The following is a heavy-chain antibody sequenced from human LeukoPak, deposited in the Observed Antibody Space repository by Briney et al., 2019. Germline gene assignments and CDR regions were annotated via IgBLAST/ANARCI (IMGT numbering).Heavy chain of an antibody. CDR1: GGSISIYY. Sequence: KPSETLSLTCTVSGGSISIYYWSWIRQPPGKGLEWIGYISHSGSTNYNPSLESRVTISLGTSKNQFSLKLSSVTAADTAIYYCARDSYGGGYWGQGTLVTVSS. CDR3: ARDSYGGGY. CDR2: ISHSGST. V-gene: IGHV4-59*01. J-gene: IGHJ4*02. D-gene: IGHD2-8*01.